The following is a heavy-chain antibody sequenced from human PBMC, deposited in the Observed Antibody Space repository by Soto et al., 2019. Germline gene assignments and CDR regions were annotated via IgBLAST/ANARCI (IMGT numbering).Heavy chain of an antibody. CDR2: IWYDGSNK. J-gene: IGHJ4*02. V-gene: IGHV3-33*01. D-gene: IGHD6-19*01. CDR1: GFTFSSYG. Sequence: LRLSCAASGFTFSSYGMHWVRQAPGKGLEWVAVIWYDGSNKYYADSVKGRFTISRDNSKNTLYLQMNSLRAEDTAVYYCARDGLPTSSGWHGADYSGQGTLVTVYS. CDR3: ARDGLPTSSGWHGADY.